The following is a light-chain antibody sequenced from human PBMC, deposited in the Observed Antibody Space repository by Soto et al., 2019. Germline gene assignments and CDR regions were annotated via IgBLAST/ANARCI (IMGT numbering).Light chain of an antibody. CDR2: GAS. Sequence: DIVLTQSPGTLSLSPGERATLSCRASQSVPSNYLAWYQQKPDQAPRLLIYGASSRATGIPDRFSGSGSGTEFTLTISRLEPEDFVVYFCHQYGTSPATFGQRTTVEIK. CDR1: QSVPSNY. CDR3: HQYGTSPAT. J-gene: IGKJ1*01. V-gene: IGKV3-20*01.